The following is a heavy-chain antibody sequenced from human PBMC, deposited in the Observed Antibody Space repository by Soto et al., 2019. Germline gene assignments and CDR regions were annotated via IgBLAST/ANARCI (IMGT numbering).Heavy chain of an antibody. CDR3: AKLSAVRGVIIIPPDY. CDR2: ISGSGGST. Sequence: PGGSLRLSCAASGFTFSSYAMSWVRQAPGKGLEWVSAISGSGGSTYYADSVKGRFTISRDNSKNTLYLQMNNLRAEDTAVYYCAKLSAVRGVIIIPPDYWGQGTLVTVSS. V-gene: IGHV3-23*01. CDR1: GFTFSSYA. D-gene: IGHD3-10*01. J-gene: IGHJ4*02.